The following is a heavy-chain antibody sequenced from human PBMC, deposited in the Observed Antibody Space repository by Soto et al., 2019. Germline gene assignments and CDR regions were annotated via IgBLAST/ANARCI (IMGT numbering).Heavy chain of an antibody. CDR1: GFTFRSYT. CDR3: VRGTNGWRGMDY. D-gene: IGHD2-8*01. Sequence: SGVSLRLYCATSGFTFRSYTIHWVRQAPGKGPVWVSRITEDGSGTTYADSVKGRFTVTRDNAKNTMYLQMSGLGAEDTAVYHCVRGTNGWRGMDYWGQGTLVTVSS. J-gene: IGHJ4*02. V-gene: IGHV3-74*01. CDR2: ITEDGSGT.